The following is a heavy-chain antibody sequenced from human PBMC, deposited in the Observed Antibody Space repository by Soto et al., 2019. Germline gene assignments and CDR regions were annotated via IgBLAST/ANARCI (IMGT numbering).Heavy chain of an antibody. CDR2: IIPILGIA. V-gene: IGHV1-69*02. J-gene: IGHJ3*02. Sequence: ASVKVSCKASGGTFSSYTISWVRQAPGQGLEWMGRIIPILGIANYAQKFQGRVTMTRDKSTSTVYMELSSLRSEDTAVYYCASSLVVVAATKTDAFDIWGQGTMVTVSS. CDR3: ASSLVVVAATKTDAFDI. CDR1: GGTFSSYT. D-gene: IGHD2-15*01.